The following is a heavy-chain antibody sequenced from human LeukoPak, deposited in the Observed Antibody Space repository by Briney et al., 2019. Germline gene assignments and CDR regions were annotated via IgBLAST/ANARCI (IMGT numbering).Heavy chain of an antibody. CDR2: INSDGSST. D-gene: IGHD2-15*01. V-gene: IGHV3-74*01. CDR3: ARGRCSGGSCYETSSWFDP. J-gene: IGHJ5*02. CDR1: GFTFSSYW. Sequence: GGSLRLSCAASGFTFSSYWMHWVRHAPGKGLVWVSRINSDGSSTSYADSVKGRFTISRDNAKNTLYLQMNSLRAEDTAVYYCARGRCSGGSCYETSSWFDPWGQGTLVTVSS.